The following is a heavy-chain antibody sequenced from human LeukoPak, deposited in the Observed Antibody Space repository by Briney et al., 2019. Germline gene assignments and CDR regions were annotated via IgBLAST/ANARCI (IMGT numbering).Heavy chain of an antibody. Sequence: GGSLSLSFAASGLTFSSYAMSWVRQPPGKGLKGVSAISGSGGSTYYADSVKGRFTISRDNSKNTLYLQMNSLRAEDTAVYYCAKDLNFWSGYYDAFDIWGQGTMVTVSS. D-gene: IGHD3-3*01. CDR1: GLTFSSYA. V-gene: IGHV3-23*01. CDR2: ISGSGGST. J-gene: IGHJ3*02. CDR3: AKDLNFWSGYYDAFDI.